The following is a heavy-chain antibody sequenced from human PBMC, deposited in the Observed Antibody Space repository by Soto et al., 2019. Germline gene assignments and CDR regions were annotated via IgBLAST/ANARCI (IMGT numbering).Heavy chain of an antibody. CDR2: INHSGST. CDR1: GGSFSGYD. V-gene: IGHV4-34*01. CDR3: ARGRRIFGVVIDSDP. D-gene: IGHD3-3*02. J-gene: IGHJ5*02. Sequence: TSETLSLTCAVYGGSFSGYDGSWIRQPPGKGLEWIGEINHSGSTNYNPSLKSRVTISVDTSKNQFSLKLSSVTAADTAVYYCARGRRIFGVVIDSDPWGQGTLVTVSS.